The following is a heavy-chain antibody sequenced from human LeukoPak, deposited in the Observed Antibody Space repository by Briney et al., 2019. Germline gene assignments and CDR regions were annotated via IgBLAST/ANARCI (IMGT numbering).Heavy chain of an antibody. V-gene: IGHV3-21*01. J-gene: IGHJ5*02. CDR1: GFTFNTYN. CDR2: ISSSSSYM. CDR3: ARGVLSSTNPRGP. D-gene: IGHD2-2*01. Sequence: PGGSLRLSCAVSGFTFNTYNMNWVRQAPGKGLEWVSTISSSSSYMYYADSVRGRFTISRDNAKSSLFLQMNNLRAEDTAVYYCARGVLSSTNPRGPWGQGTLVTVSS.